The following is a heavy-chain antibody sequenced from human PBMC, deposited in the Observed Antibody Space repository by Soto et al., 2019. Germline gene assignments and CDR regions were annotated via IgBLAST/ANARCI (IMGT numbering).Heavy chain of an antibody. CDR2: ISSYNGNT. CDR3: ARGPRYCSTTSCFSGVTWFDP. J-gene: IGHJ5*02. Sequence: QVPLVQSGAEVKKPGASVKVSCKASGDIYTSYCISWVRQAPGQGLEWIGWISSYNGNTNYAQKVQDRVTMTTDTSATTTYMELRSLRSDDTAVYYCARGPRYCSTTSCFSGVTWFDPWGQGTLVTVSS. CDR1: GDIYTSYC. V-gene: IGHV1-18*04. D-gene: IGHD2-2*01.